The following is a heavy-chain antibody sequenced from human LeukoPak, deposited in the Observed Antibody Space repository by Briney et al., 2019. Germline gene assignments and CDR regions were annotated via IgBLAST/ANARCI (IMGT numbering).Heavy chain of an antibody. CDR1: GFTFSSYG. V-gene: IGHV3-33*06. CDR3: AKDLFTSIVASPNYYYGMDV. J-gene: IGHJ6*02. Sequence: GGSLRLSCAASGFTFSSYGMHWVRQAPGKGLEWVAVIWYDGSNKYYADSVKGRFTISRDNSKNTLYLQMNSPRAEDTAVYYCAKDLFTSIVASPNYYYGMDVWGQGTTVTVSS. CDR2: IWYDGSNK. D-gene: IGHD5-12*01.